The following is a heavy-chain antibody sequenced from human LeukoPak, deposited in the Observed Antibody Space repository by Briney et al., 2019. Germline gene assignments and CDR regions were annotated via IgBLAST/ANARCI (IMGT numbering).Heavy chain of an antibody. CDR2: ISSSSSYI. D-gene: IGHD2-21*02. V-gene: IGHV3-21*01. CDR3: AREVNCGGDCYAFDI. CDR1: GFTFSSYS. Sequence: GGSLRLSCAAPGFTFSSYSMNWVRQAPGKGLEWVSSISSSSSYIYYADSVKGRFTISRDNAKNSLYLQMNSLRAEDTAVYYCAREVNCGGDCYAFDIWGQGTMVTVSS. J-gene: IGHJ3*02.